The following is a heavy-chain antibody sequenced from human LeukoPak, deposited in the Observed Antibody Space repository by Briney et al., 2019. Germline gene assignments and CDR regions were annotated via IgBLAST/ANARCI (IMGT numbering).Heavy chain of an antibody. CDR2: INPSGGST. CDR3: ARTLHYCSSTSCYPKIIGY. V-gene: IGHV1-46*01. CDR1: GYTFTSYY. J-gene: IGHJ4*02. Sequence: ASVKVSCKASGYTFTSYYMHWVRQAPGQGLEWMGIINPSGGSTSYAQKFQGRVTMTRDTSTSTVYMELSSLRSEDTAVYYCARTLHYCSSTSCYPKIIGYWGQGTLVTVSS. D-gene: IGHD2-2*01.